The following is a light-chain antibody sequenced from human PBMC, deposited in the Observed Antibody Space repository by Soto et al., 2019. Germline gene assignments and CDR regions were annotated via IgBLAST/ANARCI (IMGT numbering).Light chain of an antibody. Sequence: DIQRTQSPSSLSSSVGDRATITCRASQSISRYLNWYQQKPGKAPNLLIYVASSLQSEVPSRFSGSGSGTDFTLTITSLQPEDFATYYCQQSYGTPITFGQGTLLEIK. J-gene: IGKJ5*01. CDR1: QSISRY. V-gene: IGKV1-39*01. CDR3: QQSYGTPIT. CDR2: VAS.